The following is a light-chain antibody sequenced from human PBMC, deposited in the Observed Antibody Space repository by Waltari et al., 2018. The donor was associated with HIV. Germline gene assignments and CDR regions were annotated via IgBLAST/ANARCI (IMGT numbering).Light chain of an antibody. CDR2: GAS. Sequence: DIQMTQSPSSLSASVGDTVTITCRASQSISSSLAWYQQKPDKAPKSLIYGASSLQSGVPSRFSGSGSGTDFTLTISSLQPEDFATYYCQQYSFYPITFGQGTRLEIK. CDR3: QQYSFYPIT. J-gene: IGKJ5*01. V-gene: IGKV1D-16*01. CDR1: QSISSS.